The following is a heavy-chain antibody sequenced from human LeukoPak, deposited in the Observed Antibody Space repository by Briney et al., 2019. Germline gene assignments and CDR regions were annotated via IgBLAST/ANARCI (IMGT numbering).Heavy chain of an antibody. D-gene: IGHD3-3*01. V-gene: IGHV4-39*01. J-gene: IGHJ4*02. CDR3: QSRFLEWLLDY. CDR1: GDPIRSNNYY. Sequence: LETLSLTCTVPGDPIRSNNYYWGWIRQPPGKGLEWIGSIYDTGSTFYNPSLKSRVIISVDTSKNQFSLKLSSVTAADTAVYYCQSRFLEWLLDYWGQGTLVTVSS. CDR2: IYDTGST.